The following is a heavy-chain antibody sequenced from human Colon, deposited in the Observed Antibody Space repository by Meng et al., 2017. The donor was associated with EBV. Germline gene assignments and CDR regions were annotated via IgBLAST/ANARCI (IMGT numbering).Heavy chain of an antibody. CDR2: IYYSGST. CDR1: GGSIVGHY. V-gene: IGHV4-59*11. J-gene: IGHJ4*02. Sequence: QVQLQESVPGLVRPSQTRSLTCTGSGGSIVGHYWSWIRQPPGKGLEWIGYIYYSGSTNYNPSLKSRVTMSVDTSKNQFSLTLTSVTTADTADYYCARDDCSGGSCYADWGQGTLVTVSS. D-gene: IGHD2-15*01. CDR3: ARDDCSGGSCYAD.